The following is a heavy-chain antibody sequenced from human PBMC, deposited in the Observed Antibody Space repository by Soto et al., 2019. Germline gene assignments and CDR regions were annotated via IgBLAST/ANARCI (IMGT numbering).Heavy chain of an antibody. Sequence: ASETLSLNCAVSDGSIRRGCYSWSWIQQPPGKGLEWIGYIYHSGSTNYNPSLKSRVTISVDTSKNQFSLKLSSVTAADTAVYYCARAPRGNYGYPSYFDYWGQGTLVTVSS. CDR3: ARAPRGNYGYPSYFDY. V-gene: IGHV4-61*01. CDR2: IYHSGST. J-gene: IGHJ4*02. CDR1: DGSIRRGCYS. D-gene: IGHD3-10*01.